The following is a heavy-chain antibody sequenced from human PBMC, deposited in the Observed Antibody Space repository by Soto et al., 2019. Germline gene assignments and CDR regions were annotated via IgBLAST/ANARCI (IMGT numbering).Heavy chain of an antibody. J-gene: IGHJ4*02. D-gene: IGHD6-13*01. Sequence: GGSLRLSCAASGFTFSNYAINWVRQSPGKGLEWVSVISGSVGSTYYADSVKGRFTITRDNAKNTLYLQMNSLRAEDTAVYYCAKAGGAAGTVDYFDYWGQGTLVTVSS. CDR3: AKAGGAAGTVDYFDY. CDR1: GFTFSNYA. CDR2: ISGSVGST. V-gene: IGHV3-23*01.